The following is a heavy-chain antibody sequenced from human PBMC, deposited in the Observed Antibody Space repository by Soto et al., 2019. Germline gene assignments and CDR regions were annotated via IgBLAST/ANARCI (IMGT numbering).Heavy chain of an antibody. CDR3: AGRNDYGSGSYSPCDY. D-gene: IGHD3-10*01. J-gene: IGHJ4*02. V-gene: IGHV4-59*01. CDR1: GGSISSSY. CDR2: IYYSGST. Sequence: PSETLSLTCTVSGGSISSSYWSWIRRPPGTGLEWIGYIYYSGSTNYNPALKSRVTISVDTSKNQFSLKLSSVTAADTAVYYCAGRNDYGSGSYSPCDYWGQGTLVTVAS.